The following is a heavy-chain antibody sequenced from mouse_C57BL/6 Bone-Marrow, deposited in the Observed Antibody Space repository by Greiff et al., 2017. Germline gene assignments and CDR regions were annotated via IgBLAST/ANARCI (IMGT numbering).Heavy chain of an antibody. J-gene: IGHJ3*01. CDR2: ISDGGSYT. Sequence: EVMLVESGGGLVKPGGSLKLSCAASGFTFSSYAMSWVRQTPEKRLEWVATISDGGSYTYYPDNVKGRFTISRDNAKNNLYLQMSHLKSEDTAMYYCARDLLIYYYGSFAYWGQGTLVTVSA. D-gene: IGHD1-1*01. V-gene: IGHV5-4*01. CDR1: GFTFSSYA. CDR3: ARDLLIYYYGSFAY.